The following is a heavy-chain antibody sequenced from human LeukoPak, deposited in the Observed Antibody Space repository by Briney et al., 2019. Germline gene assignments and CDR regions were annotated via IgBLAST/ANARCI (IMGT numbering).Heavy chain of an antibody. J-gene: IGHJ4*02. CDR1: GDSVSSNSAA. D-gene: IGHD5-12*01. Sequence: SQTLSLTCAISGDSVSSNSAAWNWIRQSPSSGLEWLGRTYYRSKWYNDFAVSVKSRITINPDTSKNQFSLQLNSVTPEDTAVYYCAKRPIVATIPAGYWGQGTLVTVSS. V-gene: IGHV6-1*01. CDR3: AKRPIVATIPAGY. CDR2: TYYRSKWYN.